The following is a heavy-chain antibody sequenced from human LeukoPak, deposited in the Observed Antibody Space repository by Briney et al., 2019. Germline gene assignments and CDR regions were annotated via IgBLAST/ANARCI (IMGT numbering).Heavy chain of an antibody. CDR1: GYSFSSQW. CDR2: IYPGDSDT. D-gene: IGHD3-3*01. V-gene: IGHV5-51*01. Sequence: GESLKISCQGSGYSFSSQWIAWVRQMPGKGLEWVGIIYPGDSDTRYSPSFQGQVTISADKSISTAYLQWSSLKASDTAMYYCARQVGFLELWFDPWGQGTLVTVSS. CDR3: ARQVGFLELWFDP. J-gene: IGHJ5*02.